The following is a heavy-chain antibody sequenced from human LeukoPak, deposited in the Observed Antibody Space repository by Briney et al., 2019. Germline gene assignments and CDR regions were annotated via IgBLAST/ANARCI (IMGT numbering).Heavy chain of an antibody. J-gene: IGHJ4*02. CDR2: IKQDGSEK. D-gene: IGHD5-12*01. CDR3: AKDGVATITFDY. V-gene: IGHV3-7*03. Sequence: GGSLRLSCAVSGFTFSRHWMSWVRQAPGKGLEWLANIKQDGSEKYYVDSVEGRFTISRDNAKNSLYLQMNSLRAEDTAVYYCAKDGVATITFDYWGQGTLVTVSS. CDR1: GFTFSRHW.